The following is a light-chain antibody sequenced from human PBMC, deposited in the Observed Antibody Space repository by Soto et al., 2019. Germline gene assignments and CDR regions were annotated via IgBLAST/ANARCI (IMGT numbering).Light chain of an antibody. Sequence: QSVLTQPASVSGSPGQSITISCTGTSSDIGGYKYVSWYQQHPGKAPKLMIYDVSNRPSGVSNRFSGSKSGNTASLTISGLQAEDEADYYCSSYTSSRDVFGTGTKVTVL. CDR1: SSDIGGYKY. CDR2: DVS. V-gene: IGLV2-14*01. J-gene: IGLJ1*01. CDR3: SSYTSSRDV.